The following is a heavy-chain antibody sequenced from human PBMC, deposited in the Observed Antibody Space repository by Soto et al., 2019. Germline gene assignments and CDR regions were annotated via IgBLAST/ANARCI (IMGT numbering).Heavy chain of an antibody. CDR1: GFTFSGSA. V-gene: IGHV3-73*02. J-gene: IGHJ4*02. Sequence: EVQLVESGGDLVQPGGSLKLSCAASGFTFSGSAMHWVRQASGKGLEWVGHIRRRAKNYATVYAASVKGRFIISRDDSKNTAYLQLASLKTEDTAVYYCTRSFDGSYYFSPDFEYWGQGSMVIVSS. D-gene: IGHD3-10*01. CDR2: IRRRAKNYAT. CDR3: TRSFDGSYYFSPDFEY.